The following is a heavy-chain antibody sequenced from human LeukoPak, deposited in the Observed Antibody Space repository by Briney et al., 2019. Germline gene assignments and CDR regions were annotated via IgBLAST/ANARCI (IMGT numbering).Heavy chain of an antibody. CDR3: ARDPGMAENDWFDP. J-gene: IGHJ5*02. V-gene: IGHV1-18*01. D-gene: IGHD1-14*01. CDR1: GYTFTSYG. CDR2: ISVYNGNT. Sequence: ASVKVSCKASGYTFTSYGISWVRQAPGQGLEWMGWISVYNGNTNYAQKLQGRVTMTTDTSTSTAYRELRSLRSDDTAVYYCARDPGMAENDWFDPWGQGTLVTVSS.